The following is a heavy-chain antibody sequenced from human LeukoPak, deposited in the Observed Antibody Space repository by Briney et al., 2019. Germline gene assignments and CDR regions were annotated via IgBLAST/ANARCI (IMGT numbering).Heavy chain of an antibody. Sequence: SETLSLTWTVSGGSISSYYWSWIRQPPGKGLEWIGYIYYSGSTNYNPSLKSRVTISVDTSKNQFPLKLSSVTAADTAVYYCARDSYDYVLGYYMDVWGKGTTATVSS. CDR2: IYYSGST. V-gene: IGHV4-59*01. CDR3: ARDSYDYVLGYYMDV. J-gene: IGHJ6*03. CDR1: GGSISSYY. D-gene: IGHD3-16*01.